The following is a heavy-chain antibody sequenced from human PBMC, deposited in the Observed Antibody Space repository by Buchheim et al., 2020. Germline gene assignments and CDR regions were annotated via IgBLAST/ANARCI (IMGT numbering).Heavy chain of an antibody. V-gene: IGHV4-30-2*01. CDR2: IYHSGST. CDR1: GGSISSGGYS. Sequence: QLQLQESGSGLVKPSQTLSLTCAVSGGSISSGGYSWSWIRQPPGKGLEWIGYIYHSGSTYYNPSLKSRVTISVARSKNQFSLKLSSVTAADTAVYYCARALNPHYDYVTSGVLDPWGQGTL. CDR3: ARALNPHYDYVTSGVLDP. D-gene: IGHD3-16*01. J-gene: IGHJ5*02.